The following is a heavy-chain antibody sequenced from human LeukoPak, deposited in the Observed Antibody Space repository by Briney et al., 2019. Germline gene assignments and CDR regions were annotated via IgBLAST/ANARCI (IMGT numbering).Heavy chain of an antibody. CDR1: GFIFSSYT. J-gene: IGHJ4*02. D-gene: IGHD6-13*01. CDR3: ARGTIAAADIDY. CDR2: ITSGSSYI. Sequence: GGSLRLSCAASGFIFSSYTMNWVRQAPGKGLEWVSSITSGSSYIYYADSVKGRFTISRDNAKNSLYLQMNSLRAEDTAVYYCARGTIAAADIDYWGQGTLVTVSS. V-gene: IGHV3-21*01.